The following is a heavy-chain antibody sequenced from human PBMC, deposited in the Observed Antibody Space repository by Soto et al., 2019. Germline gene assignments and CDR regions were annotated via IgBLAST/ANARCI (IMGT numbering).Heavy chain of an antibody. V-gene: IGHV3-74*01. Sequence: EMQLVESGGGLVQPGGSLRLSCAASGFTFSSYWMHWVRQAPGKGLVWVSRMNTDGSDTYYADSVKGRFTISRDNARNTVYLQMNRLRVEDTAVYYCAREGMGFSYWFEPRGQGTLVSVSS. CDR2: MNTDGSDT. J-gene: IGHJ5*02. CDR1: GFTFSSYW. CDR3: AREGMGFSYWFEP. D-gene: IGHD2-8*01.